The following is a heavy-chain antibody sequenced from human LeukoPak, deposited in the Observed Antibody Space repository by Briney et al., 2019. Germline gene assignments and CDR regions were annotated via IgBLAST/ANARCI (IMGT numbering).Heavy chain of an antibody. J-gene: IGHJ4*02. CDR3: ATNYDFDY. Sequence: GGSLRLSCAASGFTFKSYGMHWVRQAPGKGLEWVAVIGNDARAKYYADSVKGRFTISRDNSENTLYLEMSSLRDEDTAVYYCATNYDFDYWGQGTLVTVSS. D-gene: IGHD3-3*01. CDR2: IGNDARAK. CDR1: GFTFKSYG. V-gene: IGHV3-30*03.